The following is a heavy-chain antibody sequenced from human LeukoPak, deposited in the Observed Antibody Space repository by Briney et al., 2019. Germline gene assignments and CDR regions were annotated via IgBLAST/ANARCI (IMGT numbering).Heavy chain of an antibody. J-gene: IGHJ4*02. Sequence: GGSLRLSCAASGFTFSGSWMDWVRQAPGKGLEWVANIKEDGSEEYYVDSVKGRFTISRDNAKNSLYLQMNSLRAEDTAVYYCAKQTRTTTAPDYWGQGTLVTVSS. CDR2: IKEDGSEE. V-gene: IGHV3-7*03. CDR3: AKQTRTTTAPDY. D-gene: IGHD1-1*01. CDR1: GFTFSGSW.